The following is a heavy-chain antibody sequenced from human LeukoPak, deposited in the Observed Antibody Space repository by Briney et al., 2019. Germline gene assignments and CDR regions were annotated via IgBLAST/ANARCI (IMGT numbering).Heavy chain of an antibody. CDR1: GFTFINYA. Sequence: GGSLRLSCAASGFTFINYAMSWVRQAPGKGLEWVSAISGGGGPTYYADSVKGRFTISRDNSKNTLYLQMNSLRAEDAAVYFCAKNRGYSWQYFFDYWGQGTLVTVSS. V-gene: IGHV3-23*01. D-gene: IGHD6-25*01. CDR3: AKNRGYSWQYFFDY. CDR2: ISGGGGPT. J-gene: IGHJ4*02.